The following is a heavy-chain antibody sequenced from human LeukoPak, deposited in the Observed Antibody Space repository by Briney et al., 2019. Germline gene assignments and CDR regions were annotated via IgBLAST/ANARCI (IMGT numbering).Heavy chain of an antibody. CDR2: IYYSGST. J-gene: IGHJ5*02. Sequence: SETLSLTCTVSGGSISSYYWSWIRQPPGKGLEWIGYIYYSGSTNYNPSLKSRVTISVDTSKNQFSLKLSSVTAADTAVYYCARGTPGYYYDSSGYFNWFDPWGQGTLVTVSS. CDR3: ARGTPGYYYDSSGYFNWFDP. D-gene: IGHD3-22*01. CDR1: GGSISSYY. V-gene: IGHV4-59*01.